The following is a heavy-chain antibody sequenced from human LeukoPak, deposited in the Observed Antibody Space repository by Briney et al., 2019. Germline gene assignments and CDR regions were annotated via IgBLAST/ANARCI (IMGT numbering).Heavy chain of an antibody. CDR1: GFTFSIYA. J-gene: IGHJ5*02. D-gene: IGHD3-9*01. CDR3: VKILSYDSLTAYYHH. V-gene: IGHV3-23*01. Sequence: PGGSLRLSCAASGFTFSIYAMSWVRQAPGKGLEWVSAISGNGGSTYYADSVKGRFTISRDNPKNTLYLQMDSLRAEYTAVYYCVKILSYDSLTAYYHHWGQGTLVTVSS. CDR2: ISGNGGST.